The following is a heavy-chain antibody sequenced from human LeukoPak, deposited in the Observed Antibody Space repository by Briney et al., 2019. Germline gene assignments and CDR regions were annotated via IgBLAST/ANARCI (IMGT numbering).Heavy chain of an antibody. Sequence: SVKVSCKASGGTFSSYAISWVRQAPGQGLEWMGRIIPILGIANYAQKFQGRVTITADKSTSTAYMELSSLRSEDTAVYYCARGYCSSTSCYPSMFRAFDIWGQGTMVTVSS. CDR2: IIPILGIA. J-gene: IGHJ3*02. CDR1: GGTFSSYA. V-gene: IGHV1-69*04. D-gene: IGHD2-2*01. CDR3: ARGYCSSTSCYPSMFRAFDI.